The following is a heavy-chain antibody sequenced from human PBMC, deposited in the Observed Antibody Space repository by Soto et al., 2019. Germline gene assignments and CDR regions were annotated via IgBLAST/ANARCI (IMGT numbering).Heavy chain of an antibody. Sequence: GGSLRLSCAASGFTFSSYGMHWVRQAPGKGLEWVAVISYDGSNKYYADSVKGRFTISRDNSKNTLYLQMNSLRAEDTAVYYCAKDRELVYDYYYYGMDVWGQGTTVTVSS. CDR3: AKDRELVYDYYYYGMDV. J-gene: IGHJ6*02. CDR2: ISYDGSNK. V-gene: IGHV3-30*18. D-gene: IGHD2-8*01. CDR1: GFTFSSYG.